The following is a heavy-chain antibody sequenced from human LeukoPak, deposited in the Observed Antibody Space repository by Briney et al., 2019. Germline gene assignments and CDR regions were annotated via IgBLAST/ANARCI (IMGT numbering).Heavy chain of an antibody. CDR2: IYGSTSA. V-gene: IGHV3-66*01. J-gene: IGHJ4*02. CDR3: ARLNFGDDY. D-gene: IGHD4-17*01. CDR1: GFTVSSNY. Sequence: GGSLRLSCAASGFTVSSNYINWVRQAPGKGLERVSLIYGSTSADYADSVKGRFTIPRDTSMNTVYLQMNSLRAEDTAVYYCARLNFGDDYWGQGTLVTVSS.